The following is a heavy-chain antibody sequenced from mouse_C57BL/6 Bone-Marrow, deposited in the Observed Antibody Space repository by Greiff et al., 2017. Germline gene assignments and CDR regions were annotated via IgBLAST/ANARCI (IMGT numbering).Heavy chain of an antibody. CDR1: GFTFSSYA. CDR2: ISDGGSYT. CDR3: AREGGLRQGEYYAMDY. D-gene: IGHD2-4*01. J-gene: IGHJ4*01. V-gene: IGHV5-4*01. Sequence: EVQVVESGGGLVKPGGSLKLSCAASGFTFSSYAMSWVRQTPEKRLEWVATISDGGSYTYYPDNVKGRFTISRDNAKNNLYLQMSHLKSEDTAMYDCAREGGLRQGEYYAMDYWGQGTSVTVSS.